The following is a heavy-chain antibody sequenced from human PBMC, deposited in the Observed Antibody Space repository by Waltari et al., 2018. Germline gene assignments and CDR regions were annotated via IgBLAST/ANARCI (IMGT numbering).Heavy chain of an antibody. CDR1: GFTLSSYA. CDR3: AKVSSSSDY. D-gene: IGHD6-6*01. CDR2: IRYDGSNK. V-gene: IGHV3-30*02. Sequence: QVQLVESGGGVVQPGGSLRLSCAGAGFTLSSYAMHWVRQAPGKGLEWVAFIRYDGSNKYYADSVKGRFTISRATSKNTLYLQMHSLRAEATAVYYCAKVSSSSDYWGQGTLVTVSS. J-gene: IGHJ4*02.